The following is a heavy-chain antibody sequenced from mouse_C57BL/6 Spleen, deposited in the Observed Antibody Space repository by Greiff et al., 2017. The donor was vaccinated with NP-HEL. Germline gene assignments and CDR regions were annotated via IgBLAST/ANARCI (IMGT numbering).Heavy chain of an antibody. D-gene: IGHD4-1*01. J-gene: IGHJ1*03. CDR2: ISSGSSTI. CDR1: GFTFSDYG. V-gene: IGHV5-17*01. CDR3: ARRPLGRQYFDV. Sequence: EVKLVESGGGLVKPGGSLKLSCAASGFTFSDYGMHWVRQAPEKGLEWVAYISSGSSTIYYADTVKGRFTISRDNAKNTLFLQMTSLRSEDTAMYYCARRPLGRQYFDVWGTGTTVTVSS.